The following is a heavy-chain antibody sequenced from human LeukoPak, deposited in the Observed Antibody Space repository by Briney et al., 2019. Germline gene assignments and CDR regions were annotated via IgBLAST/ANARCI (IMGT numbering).Heavy chain of an antibody. V-gene: IGHV3-30-3*01. Sequence: GGSLRLSCAASGFTFSSYAMRGVRQAPGKGLEWVAVISYDGSNKYYADSVKGRFTISRDNSKNTLYLQMNSLRAEDTAVYYCAKDPTGSYFDYWGQGTLVTVSS. CDR3: AKDPTGSYFDY. CDR1: GFTFSSYA. J-gene: IGHJ4*02. D-gene: IGHD3-10*01. CDR2: ISYDGSNK.